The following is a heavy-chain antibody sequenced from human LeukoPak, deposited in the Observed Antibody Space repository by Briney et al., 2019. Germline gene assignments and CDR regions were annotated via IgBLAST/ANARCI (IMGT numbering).Heavy chain of an antibody. CDR1: GFTFDEYA. CDR3: ASLVGLSGTYDMDV. J-gene: IGHJ6*02. CDR2: ISWNSGSI. D-gene: IGHD2-15*01. V-gene: IGHV3-9*01. Sequence: PGRSLRLSCAASGFTFDEYAMDWVRHVAGKGLGWVSGISWNSGSIEYGDSGEGRFTISRDNAKNSLYLEMNSLRVEDTALYYCASLVGLSGTYDMDVWGQGTTVTVSS.